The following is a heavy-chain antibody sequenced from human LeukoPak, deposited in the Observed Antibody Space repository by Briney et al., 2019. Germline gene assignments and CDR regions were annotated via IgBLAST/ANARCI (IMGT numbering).Heavy chain of an antibody. CDR2: ISYDGSNK. CDR1: GFTFSSYG. Sequence: GGSLRLSCAASGFTFSSYGMHWVRQAPGKGLEWVAVISYDGSNKYYADSVKGRFTISRDNSKNTLYLQMNSLGAEDTAVYYCAKGPPLFDPWGQGTLVTVSS. V-gene: IGHV3-30*18. J-gene: IGHJ5*02. CDR3: AKGPPLFDP.